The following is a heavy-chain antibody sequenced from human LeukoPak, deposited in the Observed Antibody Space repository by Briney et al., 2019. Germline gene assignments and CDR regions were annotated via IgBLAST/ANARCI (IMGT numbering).Heavy chain of an antibody. Sequence: GGSLRLSCAASGFTFSSYSMNWVRQAPGKGLEWVSVIYSGGSTYYADSVKGRFTISRDNSKNTVYLQMNSLRAEDSAVYYCARAIAVAGTFDYWGQGTLVTVSS. CDR2: IYSGGST. CDR1: GFTFSSYS. D-gene: IGHD6-19*01. J-gene: IGHJ4*02. V-gene: IGHV3-53*01. CDR3: ARAIAVAGTFDY.